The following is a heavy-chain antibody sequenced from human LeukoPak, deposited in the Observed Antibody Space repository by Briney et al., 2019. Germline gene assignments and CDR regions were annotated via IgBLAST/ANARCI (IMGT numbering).Heavy chain of an antibody. D-gene: IGHD6-19*01. CDR2: IYYSGST. J-gene: IGHJ3*01. CDR3: ARQRAVAGHSGFDF. V-gene: IGHV4-59*08. CDR1: GGSISSYY. Sequence: PSETLSLTCTVSGGSISSYYWSWIRQPPGKGLEWIGYIYYSGSTNYNPSLNSRVTISVDTSKNQFSLKLSSVTAADTAVYYCARQRAVAGHSGFDFWGQGTMVTVSS.